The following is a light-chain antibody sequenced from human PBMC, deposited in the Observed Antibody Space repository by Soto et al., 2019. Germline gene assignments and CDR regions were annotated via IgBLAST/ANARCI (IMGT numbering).Light chain of an antibody. V-gene: IGLV2-11*01. CDR1: TGDVGAYNF. CDR2: DAN. J-gene: IGLJ3*02. Sequence: QSALTQPRSVSGSPGQSVTISCTGTTGDVGAYNFVSWYQLHPGKAPKLMIYDANKRPSVVPDRFSASKSGNTASLTISGLQAEDEADYYCCSSAGSFTWVFGGGTKLTVL. CDR3: CSSAGSFTWV.